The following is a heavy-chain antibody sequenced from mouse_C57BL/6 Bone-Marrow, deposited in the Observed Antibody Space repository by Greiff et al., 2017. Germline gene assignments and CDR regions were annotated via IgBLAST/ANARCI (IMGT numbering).Heavy chain of an antibody. V-gene: IGHV1-50*01. D-gene: IGHD2-1*01. CDR3: ARRRGNYGNYEYFDD. CDR1: GYTFTSYW. Sequence: QVQLQQPGAELVKPGASVKLSCKASGYTFTSYWMQWVKQRPGQGLEWIGEIDPSDSYTNYNQKFKGKATLTVDTSSSTAYMQLSSLTSEDSAVXDGARRRGNYGNYEYFDDWGKGTTLTVSS. J-gene: IGHJ2*01. CDR2: IDPSDSYT.